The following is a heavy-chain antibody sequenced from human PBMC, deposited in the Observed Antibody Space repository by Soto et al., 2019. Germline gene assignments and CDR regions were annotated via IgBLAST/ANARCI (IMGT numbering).Heavy chain of an antibody. J-gene: IGHJ6*02. D-gene: IGHD2-2*01. CDR2: FDPEDGET. CDR3: ATVNCSSTSCYANYYYYGMDV. V-gene: IGHV1-24*01. Sequence: GASVKVSCKVSGYTLTELSMHWVRQAPGKGLEWMGGFDPEDGETIYAQKFQGRVTMTEDTSTDTAYMELSSLRSEDTAVYYCATVNCSSTSCYANYYYYGMDVWGQGTTVTVSS. CDR1: GYTLTELS.